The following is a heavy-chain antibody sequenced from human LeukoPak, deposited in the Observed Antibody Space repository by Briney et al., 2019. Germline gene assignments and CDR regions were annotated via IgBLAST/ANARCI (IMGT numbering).Heavy chain of an antibody. CDR1: GYSFTSYW. V-gene: IGHV5-51*01. J-gene: IGHJ6*03. Sequence: PGESLKISCKGSGYSFTSYWIGWVRQMPGKGLEWMGIIYPGDSDTRYSPSFQGQVAISADKSISTAYLQWSSLKASDTAMYYCARHPLGHYCSSTSCSDYYMDVWGKGTTVTVSS. D-gene: IGHD2-2*01. CDR3: ARHPLGHYCSSTSCSDYYMDV. CDR2: IYPGDSDT.